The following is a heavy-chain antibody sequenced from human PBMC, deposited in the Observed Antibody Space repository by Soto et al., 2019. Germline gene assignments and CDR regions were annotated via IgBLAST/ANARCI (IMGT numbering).Heavy chain of an antibody. J-gene: IGHJ4*02. V-gene: IGHV3-23*01. CDR1: GFTFSSYA. D-gene: IGHD3-22*01. CDR2: ISGSGGST. CDR3: AKVGYYDSSGYLRPGSFDY. Sequence: GGSLRLSCAASGFTFSSYAISWVRQAPGKGLEWVSAISGSGGSTYYADSVKGRFTISRDNSKNTLYLQMNSLRAEDTAVYYCAKVGYYDSSGYLRPGSFDYWGQGTLVIVSS.